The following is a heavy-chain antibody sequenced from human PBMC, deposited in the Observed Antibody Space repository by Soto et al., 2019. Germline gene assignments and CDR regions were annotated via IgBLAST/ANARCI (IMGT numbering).Heavy chain of an antibody. CDR3: SSPSIAARPSSSYYGMDV. CDR2: IIPIFGTA. D-gene: IGHD6-6*01. CDR1: GGTFSSYA. J-gene: IGHJ6*02. V-gene: IGHV1-69*06. Sequence: QVQLVQSGAEVKKPGSSVQVSCKASGGTFSSYAISWVRQAPGQGLEWMGGIIPIFGTANYAQKFQGRVRITADKSTSKAYMELRSLRSKDTAVYYCSSPSIAARPSSSYYGMDVWGQGTTVTVSS.